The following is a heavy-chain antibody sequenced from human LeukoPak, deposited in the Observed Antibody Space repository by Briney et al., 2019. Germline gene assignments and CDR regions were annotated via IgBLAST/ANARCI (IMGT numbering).Heavy chain of an antibody. CDR1: GFTFSSYA. Sequence: GGSLRLSCAASGFTFSSYAMSWVRQAPGKGLEWVSAISGSGGSTYYADSVKGRLTISRDNSKNTLYLQMNSLRAEDTALYYCAKDVDPYYYGSGNRYYFDYWGQGTLVTVSS. V-gene: IGHV3-23*01. J-gene: IGHJ4*02. CDR2: ISGSGGST. D-gene: IGHD3-10*01. CDR3: AKDVDPYYYGSGNRYYFDY.